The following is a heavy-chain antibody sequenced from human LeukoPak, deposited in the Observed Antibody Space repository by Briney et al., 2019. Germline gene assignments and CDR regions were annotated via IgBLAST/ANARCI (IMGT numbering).Heavy chain of an antibody. CDR1: GGTFSSYA. V-gene: IGHV1-69*13. CDR2: IIPIFGTA. Sequence: SVKVSCKASGGTFSSYAIIWVRQAPGQGLEWMGGIIPIFGTANYAQKIQGRVTITADESTSTAYMELSSLRSEDTAVYYCAHDFWRRADYYYYYYMDVWGKGTTVTVSS. J-gene: IGHJ6*03. D-gene: IGHD3-3*01. CDR3: AHDFWRRADYYYYYYMDV.